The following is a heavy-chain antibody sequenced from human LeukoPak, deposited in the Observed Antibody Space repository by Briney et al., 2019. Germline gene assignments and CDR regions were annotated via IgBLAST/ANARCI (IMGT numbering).Heavy chain of an antibody. CDR2: INPNSGGT. J-gene: IGHJ3*02. V-gene: IGHV1-2*02. CDR3: AREVVPAAMDAFDI. D-gene: IGHD2-2*01. CDR1: GGTFSSYA. Sequence: GASVKVSCKASGGTFSSYAISWVRQAPGQGLEWMGWINPNSGGTNYAQKFQGRVTMTRDTSISTAYMELSRLRSDDTAVYYCAREVVPAAMDAFDIWGQGTMVTVSS.